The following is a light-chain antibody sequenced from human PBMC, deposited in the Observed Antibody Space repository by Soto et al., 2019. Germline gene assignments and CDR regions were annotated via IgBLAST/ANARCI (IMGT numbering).Light chain of an antibody. CDR2: DVS. CDR1: SSEVGGYDY. CDR3: SSYTSSSTYV. Sequence: QSVLTQPASVSGSPGQSIAISCTGTSSEVGGYDYVSWYQQHPGKAPKLMIYDVSNRPSGVSNRFSGSKSDNTASLTISGLQAEDEADYYCSSYTSSSTYVFGTGTKVTV. J-gene: IGLJ1*01. V-gene: IGLV2-14*03.